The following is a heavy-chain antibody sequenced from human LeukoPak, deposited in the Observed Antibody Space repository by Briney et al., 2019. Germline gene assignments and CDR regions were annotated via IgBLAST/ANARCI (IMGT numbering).Heavy chain of an antibody. CDR2: IRSKAYGGTT. V-gene: IGHV3-49*03. J-gene: IGHJ4*02. CDR3: TRDRPPHYDFWSGDFDY. CDR1: GFTFGDDA. D-gene: IGHD3-3*01. Sequence: GGSLRLSCTASGFTFGDDAMSWFRQAPGKGLEWVGFIRSKAYGGTTEYAASVKGRFTISRDDSKSIAYLQMNSLKTEDTAVYYCTRDRPPHYDFWSGDFDYWGQGTLVTVSS.